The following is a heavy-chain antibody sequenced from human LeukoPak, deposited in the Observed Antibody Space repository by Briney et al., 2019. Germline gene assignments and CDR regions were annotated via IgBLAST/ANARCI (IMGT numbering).Heavy chain of an antibody. CDR3: GGPNPLLERPSAMDV. CDR2: IKQDGSEK. J-gene: IGHJ6*02. Sequence: GGSLRLSCEASGFTFSNYWMTWVRQPPGKGLEWVANIKQDGSEKHYVDSVKGRFTISRDNAKNSLFLQMNSLRDEDTAVYYCGGPNPLLERPSAMDVWGQGTTVTVSS. CDR1: GFTFSNYW. V-gene: IGHV3-7*01. D-gene: IGHD6-25*01.